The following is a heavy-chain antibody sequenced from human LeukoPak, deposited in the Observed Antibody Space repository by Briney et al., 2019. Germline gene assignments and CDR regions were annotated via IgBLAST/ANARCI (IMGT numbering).Heavy chain of an antibody. CDR1: GFTFSSYG. CDR2: ISYDGSNK. D-gene: IGHD5-24*01. Sequence: PGGSLRLSCAASGFTFSSYGMHWVRQAPGKGLEWVAVISYDGSNKYYADSVKGRFTISRDNSKNTLYLQMNSLRAEDTAVYYCAKDARVSMATAYYYCYGMDVWGQGTTVTVSS. CDR3: AKDARVSMATAYYYCYGMDV. J-gene: IGHJ6*02. V-gene: IGHV3-30*18.